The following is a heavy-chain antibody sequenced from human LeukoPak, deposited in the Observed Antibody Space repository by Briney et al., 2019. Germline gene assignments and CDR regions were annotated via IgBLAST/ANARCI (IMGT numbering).Heavy chain of an antibody. CDR1: GGSFSGDY. CDR3: AREVTSEATPYFIDY. CDR2: INRSGRA. V-gene: IGHV4-34*01. D-gene: IGHD6-25*01. Sequence: SETLSLTCAVYGGSFSGDYWSWIRQPPGKGLEWIGDINRSGRAVYNTSLKSRVIISVDTSKNQFSLKVNSVTAADTGVYYCAREVTSEATPYFIDYWGQGTLVTVSS. J-gene: IGHJ4*02.